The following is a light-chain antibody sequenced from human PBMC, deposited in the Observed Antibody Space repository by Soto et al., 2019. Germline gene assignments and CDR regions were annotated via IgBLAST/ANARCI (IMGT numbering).Light chain of an antibody. Sequence: EIVMTQSPATLSVSPGERATLSCRASQSFSSNLAWYQQKPGQAPRLLIYGASTRVTGIPARFSGSGSGTEFTLTISSLQSEDFAVYYCQQHINWPYTFGQGTKLELK. V-gene: IGKV3-15*01. CDR3: QQHINWPYT. J-gene: IGKJ2*01. CDR2: GAS. CDR1: QSFSSN.